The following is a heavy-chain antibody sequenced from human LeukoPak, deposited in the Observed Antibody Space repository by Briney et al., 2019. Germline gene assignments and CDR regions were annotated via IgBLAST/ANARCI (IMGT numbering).Heavy chain of an antibody. CDR2: IIPIFGTA. Sequence: SVKVSCKASGGTFSSYAISWMRQAPGQGLEWMGGIIPIFGTANYAQKFQGRVTITADESTSTAYMELSSLRSEDTAVYYCARGGDYYGSGSYGYWGQGTLVTVSS. CDR1: GGTFSSYA. J-gene: IGHJ4*02. V-gene: IGHV1-69*13. D-gene: IGHD3-10*01. CDR3: ARGGDYYGSGSYGY.